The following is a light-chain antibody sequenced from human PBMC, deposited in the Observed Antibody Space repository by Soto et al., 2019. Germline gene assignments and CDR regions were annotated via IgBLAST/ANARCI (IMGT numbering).Light chain of an antibody. J-gene: IGKJ1*01. Sequence: EIVLTQSPATLSVSAGERATISCRSSQSVSSSLAWYQQKPGQAPRLLIYGASIRATGVTARFSGSGSGTEFTLTISSLQSEDFAVYYCQQYNNLPRTFGQGTKVDI. CDR1: QSVSSS. V-gene: IGKV3-15*01. CDR2: GAS. CDR3: QQYNNLPRT.